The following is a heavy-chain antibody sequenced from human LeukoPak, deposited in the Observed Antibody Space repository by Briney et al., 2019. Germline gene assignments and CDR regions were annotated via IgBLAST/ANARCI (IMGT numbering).Heavy chain of an antibody. CDR1: GFTFSSYW. CDR3: ARDRGWLRFDY. V-gene: IGHV3-7*01. D-gene: IGHD5-12*01. CDR2: IKEDGSDK. J-gene: IGHJ4*02. Sequence: GGSLRLSCTASGFTFSSYWISWVRQAPGKGLEWVANIKEDGSDKYYVDSVKGRLTISRDNVKNSLYLQMNSLRADDTAVYYCARDRGWLRFDYWGQGTLVTVSS.